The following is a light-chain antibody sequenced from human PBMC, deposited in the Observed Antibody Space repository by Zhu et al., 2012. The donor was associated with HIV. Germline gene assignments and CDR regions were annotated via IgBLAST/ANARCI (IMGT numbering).Light chain of an antibody. CDR1: QSVSGTS. CDR3: HQYLSSPET. J-gene: IGKJ1*01. V-gene: IGKV3-20*01. Sequence: EVVLTQSPGTLSLSPGERATLSCRVSQSVSGTSIAWYQQKLGQAPRLLIYGASSRATGIPDRFSGSGSGTDFILTISRVEPEDFAVYYCHQYLSSPETFGQGTKVEIK. CDR2: GAS.